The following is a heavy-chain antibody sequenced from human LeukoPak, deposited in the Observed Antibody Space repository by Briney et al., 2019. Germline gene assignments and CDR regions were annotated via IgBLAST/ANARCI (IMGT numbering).Heavy chain of an antibody. Sequence: SETLSLTCTVYGGSFSGYYWHWIRQSPGKGLEWIGNINHSGSTNYNPSLKSRVTISVDTSKNQFSLKLSSVTAADTAVYYCARGPADYNKLKPGDRDGYNYKSKRTPFDYWGQGTLVTVSS. J-gene: IGHJ4*02. CDR3: ARGPADYNKLKPGDRDGYNYKSKRTPFDY. CDR2: INHSGST. V-gene: IGHV4-34*01. D-gene: IGHD5-24*01. CDR1: GGSFSGYY.